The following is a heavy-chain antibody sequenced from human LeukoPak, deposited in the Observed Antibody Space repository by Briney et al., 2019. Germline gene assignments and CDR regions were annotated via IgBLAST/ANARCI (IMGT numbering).Heavy chain of an antibody. J-gene: IGHJ2*01. V-gene: IGHV3-66*01. D-gene: IGHD2-15*01. CDR1: GFTVSSNY. CDR3: ASVGVVDATPYWYFDL. Sequence: GGSLRLSCAASGFTVSSNYMTWVRQAPGKGLEWVSVIYSGGRTYYADSVKGRFTISRDISKDTLYLQMNSLRAEDTAVYYCASVGVVDATPYWYFDLWGRGTLVTVSS. CDR2: IYSGGRT.